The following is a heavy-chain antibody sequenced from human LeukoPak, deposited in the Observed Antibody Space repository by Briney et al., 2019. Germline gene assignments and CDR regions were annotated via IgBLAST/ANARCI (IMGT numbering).Heavy chain of an antibody. CDR3: AKVVVPGSPGAYCTNGVCHFDY. V-gene: IGHV3-23*01. CDR1: GFTFSSYA. J-gene: IGHJ4*02. Sequence: GGSLRLSCAASGFTFSSYAMSWVRQAPGKGLEWVSAISGSGGSTYYADSVKGRFTISRDNSKNTLYLQMNSLRAEDTAVYYCAKVVVPGSPGAYCTNGVCHFDYWGQGTLVTVSS. CDR2: ISGSGGST. D-gene: IGHD2-8*01.